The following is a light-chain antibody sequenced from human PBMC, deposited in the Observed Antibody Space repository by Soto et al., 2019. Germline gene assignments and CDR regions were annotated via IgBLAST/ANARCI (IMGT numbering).Light chain of an antibody. CDR3: QQYGSSPPIT. J-gene: IGKJ5*01. Sequence: EIVLTQSPGTLSLSPGERAIFSCRASQRVTTNYLGWYQQKSGQAPRLLLFGASSRATGIPDRFSGSGSGTDFTLTISRLEPEDFAVYYCQQYGSSPPITFGQGTRLEI. CDR1: QRVTTNY. CDR2: GAS. V-gene: IGKV3-20*01.